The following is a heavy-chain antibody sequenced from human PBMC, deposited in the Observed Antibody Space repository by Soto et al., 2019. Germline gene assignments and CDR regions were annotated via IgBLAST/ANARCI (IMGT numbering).Heavy chain of an antibody. Sequence: PSETLSLTCAVYGGSFSGYYWSWIRQPPGKGLEWIGEINHSGSTNYNPSLKSRVTISVDTSKNQFSLKLSSVTAAHTAVYYCATGEYSSGWYAYWGQGTLVTVSS. J-gene: IGHJ4*02. CDR1: GGSFSGYY. V-gene: IGHV4-34*01. D-gene: IGHD6-19*01. CDR2: INHSGST. CDR3: ATGEYSSGWYAY.